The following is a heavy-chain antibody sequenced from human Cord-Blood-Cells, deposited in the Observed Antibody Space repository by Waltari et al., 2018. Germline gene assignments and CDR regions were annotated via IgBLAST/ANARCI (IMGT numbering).Heavy chain of an antibody. D-gene: IGHD6-6*01. CDR1: GFTFSRYW. Sequence: EVQLVESGGGLVQPGGSLRLSCAASGFTFSRYWMHWVRQAPGKGLGWVSRINSDGSSTSYADSVKGRFTISRDNAKNTLYLQMNSLRAEDTAVYYCASSSEYSSSSFDYWGQGTLVTVSS. CDR3: ASSSEYSSSSFDY. CDR2: INSDGSST. J-gene: IGHJ4*02. V-gene: IGHV3-74*01.